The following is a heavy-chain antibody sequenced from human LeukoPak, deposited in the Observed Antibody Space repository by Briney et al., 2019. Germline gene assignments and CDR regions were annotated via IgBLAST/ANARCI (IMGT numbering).Heavy chain of an antibody. V-gene: IGHV3-11*01. CDR1: GFTFSDPY. Sequence: GGSLRLSCEASGFTFSDPYMSWIRQAPGKGLECLSYISGSGTDINYADSVRGRFTISRDNAKNLLYLQMNDLRVEDTAVYYCAKDLGGPAAAGTGDYWGQGTLVTVSS. J-gene: IGHJ4*02. CDR3: AKDLGGPAAAGTGDY. D-gene: IGHD6-13*01. CDR2: ISGSGTDI.